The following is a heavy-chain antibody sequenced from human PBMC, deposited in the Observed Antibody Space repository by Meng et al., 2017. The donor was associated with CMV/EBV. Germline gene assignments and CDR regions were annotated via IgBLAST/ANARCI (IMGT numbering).Heavy chain of an antibody. J-gene: IGHJ6*02. CDR3: AREEKVRVRGVTYYYYYGMDV. V-gene: IGHV1-2*02. D-gene: IGHD3-10*01. CDR1: GYTFTGYY. Sequence: ASVKVSCKASGYTFTGYYMHWVRQAPGQGLEWMGWINPNSGGTNYAQKFQGRVTMTRDTSISTAYMELSRLRSDDTAVYYCAREEKVRVRGVTYYYYYGMDVWGQGTTVTVSS. CDR2: INPNSGGT.